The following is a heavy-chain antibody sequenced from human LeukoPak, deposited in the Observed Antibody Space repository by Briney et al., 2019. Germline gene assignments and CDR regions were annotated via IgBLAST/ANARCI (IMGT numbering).Heavy chain of an antibody. V-gene: IGHV4-39*01. CDR2: TYYSGST. CDR1: GGSISSSSHY. Sequence: SETLSLTCTVSGGSISSSSHYWGGIRQTPGKGLEWIGSTYYSGSTYYNPSLKSRVTISLDTSKKQSSLKLSSVTAADTALYYCVRHNRYSSDSDLRTGSFDRWGQGILVTVSS. J-gene: IGHJ5*02. CDR3: VRHNRYSSDSDLRTGSFDR. D-gene: IGHD6-19*01.